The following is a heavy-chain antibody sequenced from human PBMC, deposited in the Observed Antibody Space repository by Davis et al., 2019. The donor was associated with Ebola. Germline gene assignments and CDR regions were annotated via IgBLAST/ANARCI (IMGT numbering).Heavy chain of an antibody. J-gene: IGHJ4*02. CDR2: ISGSGGST. V-gene: IGHV3-23*01. CDR3: AKDLWAVTTDFDY. D-gene: IGHD4-11*01. Sequence: GESLKISCAASGFTFSSYAMSWVRQAPGKGLEWVSAISGSGGSTYYADSVKGRFTISRDNSKNTLYLQMNSLRAEDTAVYYCAKDLWAVTTDFDYWGQGTLVTVSS. CDR1: GFTFSSYA.